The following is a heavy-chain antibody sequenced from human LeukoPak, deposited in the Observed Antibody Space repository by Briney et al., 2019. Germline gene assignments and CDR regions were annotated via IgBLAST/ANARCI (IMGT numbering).Heavy chain of an antibody. V-gene: IGHV3-23*01. Sequence: GGSLRLSCAASGFTFSNAMSWVRQAPGKGLEWVSAISGSASSTYYADSVKGRFTISRDNSKNTLYLQMNSLRVEDTAVYYCARGLFLSGYLDAFDIWGQGTVVTVSS. CDR2: ISGSASST. D-gene: IGHD3-22*01. CDR3: ARGLFLSGYLDAFDI. CDR1: GFTFSNA. J-gene: IGHJ3*02.